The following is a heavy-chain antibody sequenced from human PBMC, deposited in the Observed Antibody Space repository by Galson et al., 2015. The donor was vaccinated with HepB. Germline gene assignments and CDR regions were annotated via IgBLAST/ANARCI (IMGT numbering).Heavy chain of an antibody. J-gene: IGHJ4*02. V-gene: IGHV7-4-1*02. D-gene: IGHD4-23*01. Sequence: SVKVSCKASGYSFTNYAINWVRQAPGQGLEWMGWINTNTGNPTYAHGFTGRFVFSLDTFVSTAYLEINNPKAEDTAVYYCARPKRATVADLDYWGQGTLVAVSS. CDR3: ARPKRATVADLDY. CDR1: GYSFTNYA. CDR2: INTNTGNP.